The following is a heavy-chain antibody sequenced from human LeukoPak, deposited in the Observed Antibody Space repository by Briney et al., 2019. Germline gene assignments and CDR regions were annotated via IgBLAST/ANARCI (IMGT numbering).Heavy chain of an antibody. CDR2: INHSGGT. CDR3: ARQEIGLRSFDP. Sequence: SETLSPTCAVYGGSFSGYYWSWIRQPPGKGLEWIGEINHSGGTNCNPSLKSRLTISVDTSKNQFSLKLSSVTAADTAVYYCARQEIGLRSFDPWGQGTLVTVSS. V-gene: IGHV4-34*01. CDR1: GGSFSGYY. J-gene: IGHJ5*02. D-gene: IGHD3/OR15-3a*01.